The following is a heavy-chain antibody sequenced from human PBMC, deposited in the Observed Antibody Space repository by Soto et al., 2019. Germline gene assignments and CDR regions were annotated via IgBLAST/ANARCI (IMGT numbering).Heavy chain of an antibody. CDR3: ARSSQWLEVGYYFDY. D-gene: IGHD6-19*01. J-gene: IGHJ4*02. Sequence: QVQLQQSGPGLVKPSQTLSLTCAISGDSVSGNSAAWNWIRQSPSRGLEWLGRTYYTSKWYSDYAVSVKGRITINPDTSKNQFSLQLNSVTPDDTAVYYCARSSQWLEVGYYFDYWGQGTLVTVSS. CDR2: TYYTSKWYS. V-gene: IGHV6-1*01. CDR1: GDSVSGNSAA.